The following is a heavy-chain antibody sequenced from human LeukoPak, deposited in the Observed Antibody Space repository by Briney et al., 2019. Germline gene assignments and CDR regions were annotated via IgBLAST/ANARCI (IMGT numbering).Heavy chain of an antibody. CDR1: GFTCNSFW. D-gene: IGHD3-10*01. Sequence: GGSLRLSCAASGFTCNSFWMHWVRQAPGKGLVWVSDMNEYATTRRYADSVKGRFTISRDNAKNTLYLQMNNLRAEDTAMYFCARGGVQPVDYWGQRTLVIVSS. J-gene: IGHJ4*02. V-gene: IGHV3-74*01. CDR3: ARGGVQPVDY. CDR2: MNEYATTR.